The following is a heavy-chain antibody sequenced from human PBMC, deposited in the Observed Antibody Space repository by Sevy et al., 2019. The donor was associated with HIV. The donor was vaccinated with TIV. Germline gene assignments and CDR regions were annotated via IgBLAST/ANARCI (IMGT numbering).Heavy chain of an antibody. V-gene: IGHV3-49*04. D-gene: IGHD3-10*01. CDR1: GFTFGDFA. CDR3: TTDSKKRGLSALLDY. CDR2: LKSRALHGII. J-gene: IGHJ4*02. Sequence: GGSLRLSCTTSGFTFGDFAMNWVRQAPGKGLEWVAFLKSRALHGIIKHAASVEGRFTISRDDSKGIAYLQMNDLKSEDTGVYYWTTDSKKRGLSALLDYWGQGTLVTVSS.